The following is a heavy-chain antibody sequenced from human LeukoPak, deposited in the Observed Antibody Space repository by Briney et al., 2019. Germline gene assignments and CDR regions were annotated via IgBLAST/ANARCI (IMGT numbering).Heavy chain of an antibody. J-gene: IGHJ4*02. CDR1: GFTFSSYA. Sequence: GGSLRLSCAASGFTFSSYAMHWVRQAPGKGLEWVAVISYDGSNKYYADSVKGRFTISRDNSKNTLYLQMNSLRAEDTAVYYCARGSINYYDSSGYYSPFDYWGQGTLVTVSS. CDR3: ARGSINYYDSSGYYSPFDY. D-gene: IGHD3-22*01. CDR2: ISYDGSNK. V-gene: IGHV3-30-3*01.